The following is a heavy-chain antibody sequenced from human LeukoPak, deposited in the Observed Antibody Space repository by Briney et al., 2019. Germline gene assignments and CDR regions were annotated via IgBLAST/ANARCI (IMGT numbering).Heavy chain of an antibody. J-gene: IGHJ4*02. CDR2: IYYDGST. CDR1: GGSITTSIQY. D-gene: IGHD3-22*01. Sequence: SETLSLTCTVSGGSITTSIQYWVWIRQPPGKGLEWIGSIYYDGSTYYHPSLKSRFTISVETSKNQFSLKLSSVTAADTAVYYCARHRDYYDSSGLFDYWGQGTLVTVSS. V-gene: IGHV4-39*01. CDR3: ARHRDYYDSSGLFDY.